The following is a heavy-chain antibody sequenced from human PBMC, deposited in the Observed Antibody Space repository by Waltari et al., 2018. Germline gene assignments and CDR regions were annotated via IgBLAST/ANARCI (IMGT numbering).Heavy chain of an antibody. D-gene: IGHD2-2*02. CDR3: ASTRLGYQLLYGAWYFDY. J-gene: IGHJ4*02. CDR1: GGSISSSSYY. CDR2: IYYSGST. V-gene: IGHV4-39*07. Sequence: QLQLQESGPGLVKPSETLSLTCTVSGGSISSSSYYWGWIRQPPGKGLEWIGSIYYSGSTYYNPSLKSRVTISVDTSKNQFSLKLSSVTAADTAVYYCASTRLGYQLLYGAWYFDYWGQGTLVTVSS.